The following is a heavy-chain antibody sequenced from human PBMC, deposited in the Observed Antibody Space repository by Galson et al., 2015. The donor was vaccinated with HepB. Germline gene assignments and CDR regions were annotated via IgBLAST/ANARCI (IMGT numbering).Heavy chain of an antibody. V-gene: IGHV3-33*01. CDR1: GFTFSSAG. CDR2: IWYDGVNK. J-gene: IGHJ6*02. Sequence: SLRLSCAASGFTFSSAGMHWVRQAPGKGLEWVAVIWYDGVNKNYADSVKGRFTISRDNSKKTIFLQMSRLRVEDTAVYYCTRKNCSGGNCYSGICGGFGTGMDVWGQGTTVSVS. CDR3: TRKNCSGGNCYSGICGGFGTGMDV. D-gene: IGHD2-15*01.